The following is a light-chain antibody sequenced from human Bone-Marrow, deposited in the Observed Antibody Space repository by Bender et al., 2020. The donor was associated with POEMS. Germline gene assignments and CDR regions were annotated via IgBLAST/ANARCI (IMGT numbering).Light chain of an antibody. CDR1: SSDIGGHNY. CDR3: TSYTSSRTLV. CDR2: GVS. J-gene: IGLJ2*01. V-gene: IGLV2-14*01. Sequence: QSALTQPPSASGSPGQSVTISCTGTSSDIGGHNYVSWYQQFPGQAPKLIILGVSNRPSGISHRFSGSKSGNTASLTISGLQAEDEADYYCTSYTSSRTLVFGGGTKLTVL.